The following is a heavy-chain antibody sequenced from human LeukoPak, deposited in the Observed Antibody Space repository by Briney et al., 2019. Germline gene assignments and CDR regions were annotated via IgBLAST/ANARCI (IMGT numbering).Heavy chain of an antibody. J-gene: IGHJ6*03. CDR3: AKNGDRGAYCTGGTCYPYFYYYMDV. V-gene: IGHV3-30*02. CDR1: GFTFSYYG. CDR2: IRYRDSDR. Sequence: GGSLRLSCAASGFTFSYYGMHGVRQPPGKGLECVAFIRYRDSDRYYADSVKGRFTIPRDNSKNTLYLQMNSLRAEDTAIYYCAKNGDRGAYCTGGTCYPYFYYYMDVWGKGTTVTI. D-gene: IGHD2-15*01.